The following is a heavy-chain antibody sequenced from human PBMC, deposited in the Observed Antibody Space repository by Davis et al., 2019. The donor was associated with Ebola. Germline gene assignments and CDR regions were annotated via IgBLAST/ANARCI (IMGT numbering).Heavy chain of an antibody. CDR2: IGGGGDDT. CDR1: GFTFSSYW. J-gene: IGHJ6*02. D-gene: IGHD2-15*01. Sequence: GESLKISCAASGFTFSSYWMSWVRQAPGKGLEWVSLIGGGGDDTYYPDSVKGRFTISRDNSKNMLFLQMNSLRAEDTAVYYCAKWGARYCSGGSCYSGGMDVWGQGTTVTVSS. V-gene: IGHV3-23*01. CDR3: AKWGARYCSGGSCYSGGMDV.